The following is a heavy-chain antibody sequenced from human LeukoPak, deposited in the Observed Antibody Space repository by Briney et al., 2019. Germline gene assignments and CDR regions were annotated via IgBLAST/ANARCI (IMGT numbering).Heavy chain of an antibody. CDR1: GYTFTSYG. V-gene: IGHV1-18*01. CDR3: ARAVYSSGWYPDN. Sequence: ASVKVSCKASGYTFTSYGISWVRQAPGQGIEWMGWISAYNGNTNYAQKFQGRVTMTRDTSTSTVYMELSSLRSEDTAVYYCARAVYSSGWYPDNWGQGTLVTVSS. CDR2: ISAYNGNT. D-gene: IGHD6-19*01. J-gene: IGHJ4*02.